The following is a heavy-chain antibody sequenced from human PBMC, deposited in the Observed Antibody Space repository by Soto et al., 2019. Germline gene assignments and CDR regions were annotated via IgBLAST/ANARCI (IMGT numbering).Heavy chain of an antibody. V-gene: IGHV1-69*13. CDR2: IIPIFGTA. Sequence: SVKVSCKASGGTFSSYAISWVRQAPGQGLEWMGGIIPIFGTANYAQKFQGRVTITADESTSTAYMELSSLRSEDTAVYYCARLGMVRGVMMGEDYYYGMDVWGQGTTVTVSS. CDR1: GGTFSSYA. CDR3: ARLGMVRGVMMGEDYYYGMDV. J-gene: IGHJ6*02. D-gene: IGHD3-10*01.